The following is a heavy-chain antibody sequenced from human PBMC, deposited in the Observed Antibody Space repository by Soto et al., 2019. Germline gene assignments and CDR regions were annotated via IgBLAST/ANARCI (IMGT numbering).Heavy chain of an antibody. CDR2: ISPNTGDT. V-gene: IGHV1-18*01. CDR3: ARLSLGPHKNTWLPFGGKLGY. D-gene: IGHD5-12*01. Sequence: QVQLVQSGAEVKKPGASVTVSCKASGYTFADYSLTWVRQAPGQGLQWMGWISPNTGDTNYARKFQGRVTMATDTSTRTAYMELRSLRSDDTAVYYCARLSLGPHKNTWLPFGGKLGYWGQGTLVTVSS. CDR1: GYTFADYS. J-gene: IGHJ4*02.